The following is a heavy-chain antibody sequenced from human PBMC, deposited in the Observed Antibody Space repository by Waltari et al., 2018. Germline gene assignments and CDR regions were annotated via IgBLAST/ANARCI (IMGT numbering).Heavy chain of an antibody. CDR3: AKWRVFYYDSSD. Sequence: EVQLLESGGGLVQPGGSLRLSCAASGFTFSIYAMSWFRQAPGKGLEWVSAISGSGGSTYYADSVKGRFTISRDNSKNTLYLQMNSLRADDTAVYYCAKWRVFYYDSSDWGQGTLVTVSS. J-gene: IGHJ4*02. CDR1: GFTFSIYA. D-gene: IGHD3-22*01. CDR2: ISGSGGST. V-gene: IGHV3-23*01.